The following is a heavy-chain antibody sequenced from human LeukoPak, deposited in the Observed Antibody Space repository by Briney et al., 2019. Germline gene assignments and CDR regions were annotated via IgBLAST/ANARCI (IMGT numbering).Heavy chain of an antibody. Sequence: ASVKVSCKASGYTFTSYAMHWVRQAPGQRLEWMGWINAGNGNTKYSQKFQGRVTITRDTSASTAYMELSGLRSEDTAVYYRARGAADYGLDYFDYWGQGTLVTVSS. V-gene: IGHV1-3*01. D-gene: IGHD4-17*01. J-gene: IGHJ4*02. CDR2: INAGNGNT. CDR1: GYTFTSYA. CDR3: ARGAADYGLDYFDY.